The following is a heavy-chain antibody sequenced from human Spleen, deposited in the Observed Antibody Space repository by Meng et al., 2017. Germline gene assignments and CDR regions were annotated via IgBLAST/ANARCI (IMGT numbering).Heavy chain of an antibody. J-gene: IGHJ6*02. CDR1: GFTFSIFE. Sequence: GESLKISCAASGFTFSIFEMNWVRQAPGKGLEWVAYIVGTGNFIYYADSVKGRFTISRDNAKNSLYLQMNSLRAEDTAVYYCARPYYYGMDVWGQGTTVTVSS. CDR3: ARPYYYGMDV. V-gene: IGHV3-48*03. CDR2: IVGTGNFI.